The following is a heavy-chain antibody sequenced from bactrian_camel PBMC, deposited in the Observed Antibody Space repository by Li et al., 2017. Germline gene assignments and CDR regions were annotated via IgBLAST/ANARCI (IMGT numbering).Heavy chain of an antibody. J-gene: IGHJ4*01. CDR1: GYTARSYC. Sequence: DVQLVESGGGSVQAGGSLRLSCAASGYTARSYCMGWFRQAPGNERERVATIHLANGIPYYYGSVEGRFTISQDSARNTVYLQMNNLQPEDTATYYCAEGRGSRGEHCYSLNYWGQGTQVTVS. V-gene: IGHV3S40*01. CDR2: IHLANGIP. CDR3: AEGRGSRGEHCYSLNY. D-gene: IGHD6*01.